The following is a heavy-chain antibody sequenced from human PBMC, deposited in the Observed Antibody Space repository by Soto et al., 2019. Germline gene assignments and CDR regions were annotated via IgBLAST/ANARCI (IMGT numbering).Heavy chain of an antibody. V-gene: IGHV3-48*02. D-gene: IGHD2-2*01. J-gene: IGHJ4*02. CDR3: ARYCISTSCYDDFDY. CDR1: GFTFSSYS. Sequence: PXXSLRLSFAASGFTFSSYSMNWVLQAPGKGLEWVSYISSSSSTIYYADSVKGRFTISRDNAKNPLYLQMNSLREEDTAVYYCARYCISTSCYDDFDYWGQGTLVTVSS. CDR2: ISSSSSTI.